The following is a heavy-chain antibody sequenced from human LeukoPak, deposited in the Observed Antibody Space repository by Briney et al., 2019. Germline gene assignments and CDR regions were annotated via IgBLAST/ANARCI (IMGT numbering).Heavy chain of an antibody. Sequence: GASVKVSCKASGYTFTTYAMNWVRRAPGQGLEWMGWINTNTGNPTYAQGFTGRFVFSLDTSVSTAYLQISSLKAEDTAVYYCAKEGQYSSSWYLGYWGQGTLVTVSS. CDR2: INTNTGNP. CDR3: AKEGQYSSSWYLGY. CDR1: GYTFTTYA. V-gene: IGHV7-4-1*02. D-gene: IGHD6-13*01. J-gene: IGHJ4*02.